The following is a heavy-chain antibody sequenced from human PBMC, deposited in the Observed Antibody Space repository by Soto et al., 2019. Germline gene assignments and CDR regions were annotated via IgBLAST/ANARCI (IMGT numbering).Heavy chain of an antibody. D-gene: IGHD2-15*01. CDR3: ARRYCSDSYCSYFDY. Sequence: QVQLHQWGAGLLKPSETLSLTCAVYGGSFTTYYWSWIRQSPGKGLEWSGEINHSGFTNYNPSLESRVTTSVDTSKNQFSLKLRSVTAADTAIYYCARRYCSDSYCSYFDYWGRGTLVSVSS. CDR2: INHSGFT. J-gene: IGHJ4*02. V-gene: IGHV4-34*01. CDR1: GGSFTTYY.